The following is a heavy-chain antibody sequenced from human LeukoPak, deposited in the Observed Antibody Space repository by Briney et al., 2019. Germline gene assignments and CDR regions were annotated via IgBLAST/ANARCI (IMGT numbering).Heavy chain of an antibody. CDR3: ARGGRDTMIVVAPKYDY. V-gene: IGHV4-34*01. CDR1: GGSFSGYY. CDR2: INHSGST. D-gene: IGHD3-22*01. Sequence: SETLSLTCAVYGGSFSGYYWSWIRQPPGKGLEWIGEINHSGSTNYNPSLKSRVTISVDTSKNQFSPKLSSVTAADTAVYYCARGGRDTMIVVAPKYDYWGQGTLVTVSS. J-gene: IGHJ4*02.